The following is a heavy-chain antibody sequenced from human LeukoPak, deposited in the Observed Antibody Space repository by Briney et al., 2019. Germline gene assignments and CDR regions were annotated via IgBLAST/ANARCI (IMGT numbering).Heavy chain of an antibody. D-gene: IGHD1-26*01. CDR1: GFTFDYYW. CDR3: AKGGATTLDAFDL. Sequence: TGGSLRLSCAASGFTFDYYWMTWVRQAPGKGLEWVSTITSSGASTFYADSVKGRFTISRDNSKNTLSLQMNSLGGEDTAVYHCAKGGATTLDAFDLWGHGTMVTVSS. CDR2: ITSSGAST. V-gene: IGHV3-23*01. J-gene: IGHJ3*01.